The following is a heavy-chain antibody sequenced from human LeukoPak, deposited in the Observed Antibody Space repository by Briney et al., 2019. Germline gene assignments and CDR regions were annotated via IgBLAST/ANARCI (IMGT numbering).Heavy chain of an antibody. CDR2: ISNDGSKK. CDR1: GLTLSMYG. J-gene: IGHJ4*02. D-gene: IGHD1-26*01. Sequence: PGGSLRLSCAVSGLTLSMYGMHWVCQAPGKGLEWVAVISNDGSKKKYGDSVKGRFTISRDNSKNTLYLQMNSLRVDDTAVYYCAKELMMGATYFDYWGQGTLVIVSS. CDR3: AKELMMGATYFDY. V-gene: IGHV3-30*18.